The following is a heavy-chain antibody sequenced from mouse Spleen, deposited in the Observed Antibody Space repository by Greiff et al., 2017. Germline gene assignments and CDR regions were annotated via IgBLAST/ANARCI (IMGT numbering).Heavy chain of an antibody. V-gene: IGHV1-66*01. D-gene: IGHD2-10*02. CDR1: GYSFTSYY. CDR2: IYPGSGNT. Sequence: QVQLQQSGPELVKPGASVKISCKASGYSFTSYYIHWVKQRPGQGLEWIGWIYPGSGNTKYNEKFKGKATLTADTSSSTAYMQLSSLTSEDSAVYYCAREYGKGAMDYWGQGTSVTVSS. CDR3: AREYGKGAMDY. J-gene: IGHJ4*01.